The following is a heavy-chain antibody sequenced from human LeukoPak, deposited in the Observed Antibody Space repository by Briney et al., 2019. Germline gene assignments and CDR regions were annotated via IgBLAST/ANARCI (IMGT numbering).Heavy chain of an antibody. D-gene: IGHD3-22*01. CDR2: ISGSGSSA. V-gene: IGHV3-23*01. Sequence: GGSLRLSCAASGFTFSSYAMSWVRQAPGKGLEWVSAISGSGSSAYYADSVKGRFIISRDNSKNTLYLQMNSLRAEDTAVYYCARDRGYSFDYWGQGTLVTVSS. CDR1: GFTFSSYA. CDR3: ARDRGYSFDY. J-gene: IGHJ4*02.